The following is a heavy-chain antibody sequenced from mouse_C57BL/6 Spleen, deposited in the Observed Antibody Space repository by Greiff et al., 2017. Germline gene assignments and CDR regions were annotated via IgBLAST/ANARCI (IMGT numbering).Heavy chain of an antibody. V-gene: IGHV14-1*01. CDR2: IDPEDGDT. CDR3: TDGSSPYYFDY. Sequence: VQLQQSGAELVRPGASVKLSCTASGFNIKDYYMHWVKQRPEQGLEWIGRIDPEDGDTEYAPKFQGKATMTADTSSNTAYLQLSSLTSEDTAVYYCTDGSSPYYFDYWGQGTTLTVSS. CDR1: GFNIKDYY. J-gene: IGHJ2*01. D-gene: IGHD1-1*01.